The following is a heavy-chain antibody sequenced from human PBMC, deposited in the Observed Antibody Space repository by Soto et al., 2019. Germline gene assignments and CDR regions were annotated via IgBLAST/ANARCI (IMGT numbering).Heavy chain of an antibody. CDR2: ISAYNGNT. Sequence: ASVKVSCKASGYTFTSYGISWVRQAPGQGLEWMGWISAYNGNTNYAQKLQGRVTMTTDTSTSTAYMELRSLRSDDTAVYYCARDPRYRDRSGGSCYPHDAFDIWGQGTMVTVSS. V-gene: IGHV1-18*01. J-gene: IGHJ3*02. CDR1: GYTFTSYG. CDR3: ARDPRYRDRSGGSCYPHDAFDI. D-gene: IGHD2-15*01.